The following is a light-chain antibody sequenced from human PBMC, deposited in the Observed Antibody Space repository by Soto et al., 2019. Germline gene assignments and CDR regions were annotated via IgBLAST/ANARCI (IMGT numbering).Light chain of an antibody. CDR1: QSVNKND. J-gene: IGKJ3*01. CDR2: GAS. Sequence: EIVLTQSPGTLSLSPGERATLACRASQSVNKNDLAWYQQKPGQAPRLLIHGASNRATGIPDRFSGSGSGTDFTLTISRLEPEDFAMYYCQHYGGSSPMFTFGPGTKVDI. V-gene: IGKV3-20*01. CDR3: QHYGGSSPMFT.